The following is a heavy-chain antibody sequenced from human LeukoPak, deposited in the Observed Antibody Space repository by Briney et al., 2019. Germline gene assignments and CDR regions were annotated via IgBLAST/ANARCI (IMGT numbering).Heavy chain of an antibody. CDR1: GFTFSDYY. CDR2: ISSSGSTI. V-gene: IGHV3-11*01. CDR3: ARQGTGTTPDRPFYYYYGMDV. D-gene: IGHD1-1*01. J-gene: IGHJ6*02. Sequence: KPGGSLRLSCAASGFTFSDYYMSWIRQAPGKGLEWVSYISSSGSTIYYADSVKGRFTISRDNAKNSLYLRMNSLRAEDTAVYYCARQGTGTTPDRPFYYYYGMDVWGQGTTVTVSS.